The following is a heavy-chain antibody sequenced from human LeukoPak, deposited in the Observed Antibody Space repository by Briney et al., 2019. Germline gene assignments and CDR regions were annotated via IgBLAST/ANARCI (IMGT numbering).Heavy chain of an antibody. Sequence: SETLSLTCTVSGGSISSYYWSWIRQPPGKGLEWVGYIYYSGSTNYNPSLKSRVTISVDTSKNQFSLKLSSVTAADTAVYYCARGDVLYYFDYWGQGTLVTVSS. J-gene: IGHJ4*02. CDR3: ARGDVLYYFDY. CDR1: GGSISSYY. CDR2: IYYSGST. V-gene: IGHV4-59*01.